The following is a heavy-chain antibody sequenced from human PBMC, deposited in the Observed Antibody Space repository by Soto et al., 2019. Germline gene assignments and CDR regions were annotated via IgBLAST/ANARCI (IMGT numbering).Heavy chain of an antibody. D-gene: IGHD1-7*01. CDR2: INAGNGNT. V-gene: IGHV1-3*01. CDR3: ARDHPRYNWNYATDFPFDY. J-gene: IGHJ4*02. CDR1: GYTFTSYA. Sequence: SVKVSCKASGYTFTSYAMHWVRQAPGQRLEWMGWINAGNGNTKYSQKFQGRVTITRDTSASTAYMELSSLRSEDTAVYYCARDHPRYNWNYATDFPFDYWGQGTLVTVSS.